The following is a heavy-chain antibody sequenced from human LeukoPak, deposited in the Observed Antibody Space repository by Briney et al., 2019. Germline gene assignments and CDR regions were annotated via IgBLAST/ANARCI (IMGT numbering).Heavy chain of an antibody. CDR2: IYYNGNT. CDR3: ARAGRGVAPNFDS. Sequence: SETLSLTCTVSGGSLNNYYWSWIRQPPGKGLEWIGYIYYNGNTNYNPSLKSRVSISLDTSKNQFSLRLSSVTAADTAVYYRARAGRGVAPNFDSWGQGTLVTVSS. J-gene: IGHJ4*02. CDR1: GGSLNNYY. D-gene: IGHD5-12*01. V-gene: IGHV4-59*01.